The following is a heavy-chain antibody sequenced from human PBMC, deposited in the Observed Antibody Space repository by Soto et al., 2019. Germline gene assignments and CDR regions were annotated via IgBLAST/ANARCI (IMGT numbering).Heavy chain of an antibody. Sequence: KASETLSLTCAVSGGSISSSNWWSWVRQPPGKGLEWIGEIHHSGSTNYNPSLKSRVTISVDKSKNQFSLKLSSVTAADTAVYYCARDSASDYYYYYGMDVWGQGTTVTVSS. D-gene: IGHD3-10*01. CDR1: GGSISSSNW. CDR3: ARDSASDYYYYYGMDV. V-gene: IGHV4-4*02. CDR2: IHHSGST. J-gene: IGHJ6*02.